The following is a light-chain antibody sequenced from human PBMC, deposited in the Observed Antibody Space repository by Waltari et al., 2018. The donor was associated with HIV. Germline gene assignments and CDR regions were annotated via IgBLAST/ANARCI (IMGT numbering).Light chain of an antibody. Sequence: QSALTQPPSASGSLGQSVTISSTGPSSDLGAYDSVSWFQQHPNNAPKLLLYEVSKRPSGVPDRFSGSRSGETAFLSVSGLQPDDTAGYFCSSYGDNIRVLFGGGTNLTVL. CDR3: SSYGDNIRVL. J-gene: IGLJ2*01. V-gene: IGLV2-8*01. CDR2: EVS. CDR1: SSDLGAYDS.